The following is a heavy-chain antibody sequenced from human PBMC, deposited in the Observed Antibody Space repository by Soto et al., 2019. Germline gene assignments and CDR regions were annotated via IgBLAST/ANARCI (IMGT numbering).Heavy chain of an antibody. Sequence: QVQLVESGGGLVKPGGSLRLSCAASEFTFSDYYMSWIRQAPGKGLEWVSYISSSSSYTNYADSVKGRFTISRDNAKNSLYLQMNSLRAEDTAVYYCARDLSIVVVPAAMGYDYWGQGTLVTVSS. CDR1: EFTFSDYY. CDR2: ISSSSSYT. D-gene: IGHD2-2*01. CDR3: ARDLSIVVVPAAMGYDY. J-gene: IGHJ4*02. V-gene: IGHV3-11*05.